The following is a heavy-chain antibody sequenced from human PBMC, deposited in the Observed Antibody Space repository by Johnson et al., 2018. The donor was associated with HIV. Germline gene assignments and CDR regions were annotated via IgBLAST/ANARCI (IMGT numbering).Heavy chain of an antibody. Sequence: QVQLVESGGGVVRPGGSLRLSCAASGFTFSTYCIHWVRQAPGKGLEWVSFIRYDGKDKYYADFVKGRFTISRDNSKKTLSLQMNSLRPEDTAVYYCAKSSSATYYGDAFDMWGQGTMVTVSS. CDR1: GFTFSTYC. D-gene: IGHD3-10*01. J-gene: IGHJ3*02. CDR3: AKSSSATYYGDAFDM. CDR2: IRYDGKDK. V-gene: IGHV3-30*02.